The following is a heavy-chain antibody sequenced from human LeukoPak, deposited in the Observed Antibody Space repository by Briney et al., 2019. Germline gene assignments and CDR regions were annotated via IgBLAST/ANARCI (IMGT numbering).Heavy chain of an antibody. Sequence: SETLSLTCAVYGGSFSGYYWSWIRQPPGRGLEWIGEINHSGSTNYNPSLKSRVTISVDTSKNHFSLKMSSVTAADTAVYYCARDRRSYYIDYWGQGTLVTVSS. CDR3: ARDRRSYYIDY. V-gene: IGHV4-34*01. D-gene: IGHD3-10*01. CDR2: INHSGST. CDR1: GGSFSGYY. J-gene: IGHJ4*02.